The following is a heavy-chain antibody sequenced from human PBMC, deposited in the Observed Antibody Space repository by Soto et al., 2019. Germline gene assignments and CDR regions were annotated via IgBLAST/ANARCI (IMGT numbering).Heavy chain of an antibody. CDR1: ADTFTRYY. J-gene: IGHJ5*02. D-gene: IGHD3-10*01. CDR2: IKPTGGST. Sequence: VQLVQSGAEVRKPGASVKVYCTSPADTFTRYYIPWVRQAPGQGLEWMCIIKPTGGSTRYAQKFQGRVTLTVDTPERTVYMDMRKLTSDDTAIYFCASSSGGAYGIIIGGTNLFGPWGQGTWVTVSS. V-gene: IGHV1-46*01. CDR3: ASSSGGAYGIIIGGTNLFGP.